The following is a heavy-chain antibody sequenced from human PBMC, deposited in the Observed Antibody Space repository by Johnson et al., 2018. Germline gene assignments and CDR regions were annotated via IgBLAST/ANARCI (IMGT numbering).Heavy chain of an antibody. Sequence: VQLVESGGGLEQPGRSLRLSCAASGFTFDDYAMHWVRQVPGKGLEWVSGINWNGDSIAYADSVKGRFTVSRDNGKNSIYLQLNSLRTEDTALYYCAKLGRRYCGLDCYTGACDIWGQGTMVTVSS. V-gene: IGHV3-9*01. J-gene: IGHJ3*02. CDR1: GFTFDDYA. CDR3: AKLGRRYCGLDCYTGACDI. D-gene: IGHD2-21*01. CDR2: INWNGDSI.